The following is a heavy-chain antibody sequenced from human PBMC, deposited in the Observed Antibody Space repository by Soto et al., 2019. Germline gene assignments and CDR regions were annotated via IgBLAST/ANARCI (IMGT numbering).Heavy chain of an antibody. CDR1: GGSFSCYY. CDR3: ASQYSSSWYYFDY. CDR2: INHSGST. V-gene: IGHV4-34*01. D-gene: IGHD6-13*01. J-gene: IGHJ4*02. Sequence: PSETLSLTCAVYGGSFSCYYWSWIRQPPGKGLEWIGEINHSGSTNYNPSLKSRVTISVDTSKNQFSLKLSSVTAADTAVYYCASQYSSSWYYFDYWGQGTLVTVSS.